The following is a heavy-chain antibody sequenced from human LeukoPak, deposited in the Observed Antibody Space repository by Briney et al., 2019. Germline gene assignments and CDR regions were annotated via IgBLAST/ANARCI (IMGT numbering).Heavy chain of an antibody. Sequence: ASVKVSCKASGYNFNSYGIGWVRQAPRQGLEWMGWITAGNGNTNYAQKFQGRVTMTRDTSISTAYMELSRLRSDDTAVYYCARAEYYGSGSSTAFDIWGQGTMVTVSS. D-gene: IGHD3-10*01. J-gene: IGHJ3*02. V-gene: IGHV1-18*01. CDR3: ARAEYYGSGSSTAFDI. CDR2: ITAGNGNT. CDR1: GYNFNSYG.